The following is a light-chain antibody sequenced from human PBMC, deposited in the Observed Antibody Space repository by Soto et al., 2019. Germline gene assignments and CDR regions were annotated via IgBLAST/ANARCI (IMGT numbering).Light chain of an antibody. CDR2: QAS. Sequence: DIQVTQSPSALSASVGVRVTITCRASQSLSDWLAWYQQKPGEAPKLLIYQASVLESGVPSRFSGSGSGAEFTLTISSLQPDDFATYYCQQYDSYPLTFGGGTKVDLK. CDR3: QQYDSYPLT. CDR1: QSLSDW. V-gene: IGKV1-5*03. J-gene: IGKJ4*01.